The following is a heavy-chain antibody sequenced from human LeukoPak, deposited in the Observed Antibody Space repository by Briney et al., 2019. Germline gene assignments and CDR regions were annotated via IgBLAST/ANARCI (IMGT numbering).Heavy chain of an antibody. CDR2: INPSGGST. CDR1: GYTFTSYY. Sequence: ASVKVSCKASGYTFTSYYMHWVRQAPGQGLEWMGIINPSGGSTSYAQKFQGRVTMTRDTSISTAYMELSRLRSDDTAVYYCARAYGSGSYDYWGQGTLVTVSS. CDR3: ARAYGSGSYDY. V-gene: IGHV1-46*01. J-gene: IGHJ4*02. D-gene: IGHD3-10*01.